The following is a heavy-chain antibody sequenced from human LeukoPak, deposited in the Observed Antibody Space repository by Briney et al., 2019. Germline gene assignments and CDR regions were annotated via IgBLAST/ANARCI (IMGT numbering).Heavy chain of an antibody. CDR1: GGTFSSYA. D-gene: IGHD2-15*01. CDR3: ARDREYCSGGSCHLDY. Sequence: GSSVKVSCKASGGTFSSYAISWVRQAPGQGLEWMGGIIPIFGTANYAQKFQGRVTITADESTSTAYMELSSLRSEDTAVYYCARDREYCSGGSCHLDYWGQGTLVTLSS. J-gene: IGHJ4*02. V-gene: IGHV1-69*01. CDR2: IIPIFGTA.